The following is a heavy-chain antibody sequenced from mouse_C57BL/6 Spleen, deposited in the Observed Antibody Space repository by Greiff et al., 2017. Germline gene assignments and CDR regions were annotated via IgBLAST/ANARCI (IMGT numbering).Heavy chain of an antibody. J-gene: IGHJ2*01. Sequence: QVQLKESGAELARPGASVKMSCKASGYTFTSYTMHWVKQRPGQGLEWIGYINPSSGYTKYNQKFKDKATLTADKSSSTAYMQLSSLTSEDSAVYYCASSYGDFDDWGQGTTLTVSS. V-gene: IGHV1-4*01. CDR3: ASSYGDFDD. CDR2: INPSSGYT. D-gene: IGHD1-1*02. CDR1: GYTFTSYT.